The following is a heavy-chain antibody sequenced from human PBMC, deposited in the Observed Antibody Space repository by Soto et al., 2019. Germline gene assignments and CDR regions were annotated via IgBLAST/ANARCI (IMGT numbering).Heavy chain of an antibody. V-gene: IGHV1-8*01. Sequence: ASVKVSCKASGYSFTNNDVSWVRQATGQGLEWMGWMNPGSGDTGYAQKFQGRVTMTRDISIATAYMELSSLRSDDTAVYYCARDLPTTARSSYTYGALYYGMDVWGQGTTVTVSS. D-gene: IGHD2-2*02. CDR1: GYSFTNND. J-gene: IGHJ6*02. CDR3: ARDLPTTARSSYTYGALYYGMDV. CDR2: MNPGSGDT.